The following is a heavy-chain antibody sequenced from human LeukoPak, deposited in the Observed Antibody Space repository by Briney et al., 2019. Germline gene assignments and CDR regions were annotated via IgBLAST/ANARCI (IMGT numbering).Heavy chain of an antibody. CDR3: ASTEQQLSY. CDR1: GGSISSSSYY. CDR2: IYYSGST. V-gene: IGHV4-39*01. D-gene: IGHD6-13*01. Sequence: PSETLSLTCTVSGGSISSSSYYWGWIRQPPGKGLEWIGSIYYSGSTYYNPSLKSRVTIPVDTSKNQFSLKLSSVTAADTAVYYCASTEQQLSYWGQGTLVTVSS. J-gene: IGHJ4*02.